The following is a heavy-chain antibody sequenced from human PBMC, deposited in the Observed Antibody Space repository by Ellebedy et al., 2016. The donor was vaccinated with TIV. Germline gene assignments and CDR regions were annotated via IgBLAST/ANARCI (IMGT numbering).Heavy chain of an antibody. CDR2: INHSGST. J-gene: IGHJ4*02. D-gene: IGHD1-26*01. CDR1: GGSFSGYY. V-gene: IGHV4-34*01. CDR3: ARNPRGSYPFDY. Sequence: MPSETLSLTCAVYGGSFSGYYWSWIRQPPGKGLEWIGEINHSGSTNYNPSLKSRVTISVDTSKNQFSLKLSSVTAADTAVYYCARNPRGSYPFDYWGQGTLVTVSS.